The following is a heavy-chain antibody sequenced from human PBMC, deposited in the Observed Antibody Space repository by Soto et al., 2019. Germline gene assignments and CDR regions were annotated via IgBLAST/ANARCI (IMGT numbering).Heavy chain of an antibody. Sequence: PGESLKISCKGSGYSFTSYWISWVRQMPGKGLEWMGRIDPSDSYTNYSPSFQGHVTISADKSISTAYLQWSSLKASDTAMYYCAISPNYYGSGSPPWWFDPWGQGTLVTVSS. D-gene: IGHD3-10*01. J-gene: IGHJ5*02. CDR2: IDPSDSYT. V-gene: IGHV5-10-1*01. CDR1: GYSFTSYW. CDR3: AISPNYYGSGSPPWWFDP.